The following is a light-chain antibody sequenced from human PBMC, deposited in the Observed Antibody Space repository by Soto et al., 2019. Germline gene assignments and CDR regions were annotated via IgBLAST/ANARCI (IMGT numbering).Light chain of an antibody. Sequence: QSALTQPASVSGSPGQSITISCTGTSSDVGGYHYVSWYQQHPGKAPILMIYDVSNRPSGVSNRFSGSKSGNTASLTISGLQAEDEADYYFSSYTSSSTLVFGGGTKLTVL. CDR3: SSYTSSSTLV. V-gene: IGLV2-14*01. CDR2: DVS. CDR1: SSDVGGYHY. J-gene: IGLJ2*01.